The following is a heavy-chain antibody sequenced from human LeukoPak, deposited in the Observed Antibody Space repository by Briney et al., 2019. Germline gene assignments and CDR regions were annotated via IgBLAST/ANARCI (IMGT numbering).Heavy chain of an antibody. V-gene: IGHV3-48*03. D-gene: IGHD1-26*01. CDR3: ARDVSGSFYDGDGFDY. Sequence: GGSLRLSCAASGFTFSSYEMNWVRQAPGKGLEWVSYISSSGSTIYYADSVKGRFTISRDNAKNSLYLQMNSLRAEDTAVYYCARDVSGSFYDGDGFDYWGQGTLVTVSS. CDR1: GFTFSSYE. J-gene: IGHJ4*02. CDR2: ISSSGSTI.